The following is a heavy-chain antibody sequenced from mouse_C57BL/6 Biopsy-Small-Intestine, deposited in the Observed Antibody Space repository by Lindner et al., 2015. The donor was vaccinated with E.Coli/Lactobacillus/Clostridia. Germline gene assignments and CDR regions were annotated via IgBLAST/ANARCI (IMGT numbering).Heavy chain of an antibody. Sequence: VQLQESGPELVKPGASVKISCKASGYTFTDYNMDWVKQSHGKSLEWIGYIYPNNGGTGYNQKFKSKATLTVDKSSSTAYMELHSLTSEDSAVYYCARGAYYRYEDYAMDYWGQGTSVTVSS. CDR3: ARGAYYRYEDYAMDY. CDR2: IYPNNGGT. V-gene: IGHV1-34*02. D-gene: IGHD2-14*01. J-gene: IGHJ4*01. CDR1: GYTFTDYN.